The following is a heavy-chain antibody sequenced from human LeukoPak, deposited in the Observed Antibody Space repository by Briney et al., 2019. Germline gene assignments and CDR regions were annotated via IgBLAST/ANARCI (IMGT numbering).Heavy chain of an antibody. D-gene: IGHD3-22*01. CDR1: GFTVSSNY. CDR2: ISGSGGSR. CDR3: AKGGHNYGTSSYYASFDY. Sequence: GGSLRLSCAASGFTVSSNYMSWVRQAPGKGLEWVSAISGSGGSRYYADSVKGRFTISRDNSKTTLYLQMNSLRAEDTAVYYCAKGGHNYGTSSYYASFDYWGQGTLVTVSS. J-gene: IGHJ4*02. V-gene: IGHV3-23*01.